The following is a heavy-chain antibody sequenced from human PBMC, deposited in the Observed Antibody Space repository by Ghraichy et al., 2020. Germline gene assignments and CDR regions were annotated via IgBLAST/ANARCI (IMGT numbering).Heavy chain of an antibody. CDR1: GGSISSYY. Sequence: SETLTLTCTVSGGSISSYYWSWIRQPPGKGLEWIGYIYYSGSTNYNPSLKSRVTISVDTSKNQFSLKLSSVTAADTAVYYCARTYYYDSSGSPFDYWGQGTLVTVSS. CDR3: ARTYYYDSSGSPFDY. D-gene: IGHD3-22*01. J-gene: IGHJ4*02. CDR2: IYYSGST. V-gene: IGHV4-59*01.